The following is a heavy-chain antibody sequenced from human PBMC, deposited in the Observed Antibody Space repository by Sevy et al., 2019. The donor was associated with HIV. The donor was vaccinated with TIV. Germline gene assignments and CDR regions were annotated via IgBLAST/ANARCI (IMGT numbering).Heavy chain of an antibody. CDR1: GFTFSSYG. J-gene: IGHJ5*02. D-gene: IGHD2-2*01. CDR2: IRYDGSNK. Sequence: GGSLRLSCAASGFTFSSYGMHWVRQAPGKGLEWVAFIRYDGSNKYYADSVKGRFTISRDNSKNTLYLQMNSLRAEDTAGYYCAKDHFSDIVVVPAASLGWFDPWGQGTLVTVSS. CDR3: AKDHFSDIVVVPAASLGWFDP. V-gene: IGHV3-30*02.